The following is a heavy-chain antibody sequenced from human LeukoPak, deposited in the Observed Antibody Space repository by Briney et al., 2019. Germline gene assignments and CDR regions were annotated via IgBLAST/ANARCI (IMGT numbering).Heavy chain of an antibody. D-gene: IGHD4-11*01. Sequence: PRASVKVSCKASGYIFTSYGIIWVRQAPGQGLQWMGWISAHNGNTNYAQKLQGRVTMTTDTSTSTVYMELRSLRSDDTAVYYCARAKTTLLLDYWGQGTLVTVSS. V-gene: IGHV1-18*01. CDR1: GYIFTSYG. CDR2: ISAHNGNT. CDR3: ARAKTTLLLDY. J-gene: IGHJ4*02.